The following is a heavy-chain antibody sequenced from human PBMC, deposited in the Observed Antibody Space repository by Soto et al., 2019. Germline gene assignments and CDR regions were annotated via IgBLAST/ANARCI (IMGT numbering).Heavy chain of an antibody. CDR3: GRQKGGGIYGDYVAD. V-gene: IGHV4-38-2*01. J-gene: IGHJ4*02. Sequence: SETLSLTCAVSGYSISSGYYWGCLRQPPGKGLEWIGHMYHSGSMYYNPSLQSRVTISMDTSKNEFSLKLTSVTAADTAVYYCGRQKGGGIYGDYVADWGQGTLVTVSS. D-gene: IGHD4-17*01. CDR2: MYHSGSM. CDR1: GYSISSGYY.